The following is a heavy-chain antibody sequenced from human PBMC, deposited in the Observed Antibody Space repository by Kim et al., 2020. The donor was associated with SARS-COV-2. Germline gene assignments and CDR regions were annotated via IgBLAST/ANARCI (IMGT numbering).Heavy chain of an antibody. Sequence: SVKVSCKASGGTFSSYAISWVRQAPGQGLEWMGRIIPILGIANYAQKFQGRVTITADKSTSTAYMELSSLRSEDTAVYYCARDLGSSGWYSPQYFDYWGQGTLVTVSS. J-gene: IGHJ4*02. D-gene: IGHD6-19*01. CDR2: IIPILGIA. CDR3: ARDLGSSGWYSPQYFDY. V-gene: IGHV1-69*04. CDR1: GGTFSSYA.